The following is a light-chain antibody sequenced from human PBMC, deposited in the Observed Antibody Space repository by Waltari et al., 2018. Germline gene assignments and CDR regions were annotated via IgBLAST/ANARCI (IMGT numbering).Light chain of an antibody. Sequence: EIVLTQSPGTLSLSPGERATLSCRASQSVTSSYLAWYQQKPGQAPRLLMYAAPNRATGIPDRFSGSGSGTDFTLTISRLEPADFAVYYCQQYGSSPRTFGQGTKVEIK. CDR1: QSVTSSY. V-gene: IGKV3-20*01. CDR3: QQYGSSPRT. J-gene: IGKJ1*01. CDR2: AAP.